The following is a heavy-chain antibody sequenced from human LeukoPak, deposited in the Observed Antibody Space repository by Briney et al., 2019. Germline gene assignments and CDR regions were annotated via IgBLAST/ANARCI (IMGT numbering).Heavy chain of an antibody. Sequence: GGSLRLSCAASGFTFSGHWMSWVRQAPGKGLEWVANINQGGSDKYYVDSVKGRFTISRDNASDLLYLQMNSLRGEDTAVYYCTRDRSRAEDDWGQGTLVTVSS. V-gene: IGHV3-7*01. CDR2: INQGGSDK. CDR1: GFTFSGHW. D-gene: IGHD1-14*01. J-gene: IGHJ4*02. CDR3: TRDRSRAEDD.